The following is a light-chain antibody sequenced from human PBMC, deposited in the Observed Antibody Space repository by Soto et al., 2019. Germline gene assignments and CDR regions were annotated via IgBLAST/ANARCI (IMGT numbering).Light chain of an antibody. CDR1: QSITIW. CDR2: DAS. J-gene: IGKJ1*01. Sequence: DIQMTQSPSTLSASVGDRVTITCRASQSITIWLAWYQQKPGKAPKLLIFDASSLESGVPSRFSGSGSVTEFTLTISSLQPDDFATYYCQHYNSYSWTFGQGTKVEIK. CDR3: QHYNSYSWT. V-gene: IGKV1-5*01.